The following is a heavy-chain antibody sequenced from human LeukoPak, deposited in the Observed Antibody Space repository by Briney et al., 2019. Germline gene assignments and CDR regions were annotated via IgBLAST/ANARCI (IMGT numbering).Heavy chain of an antibody. V-gene: IGHV3-21*01. CDR1: GFTFSSYS. D-gene: IGHD3-10*01. CDR2: ISSSSSYI. Sequence: PGGSLRLSCAASGFTFSSYSMNWVRQAPGKGLEWVSSISSSSSYIYYADSVKGRFNISRDNAKNSLYLQMNSLRAEDTAVYYCARVKYYGSGSHSFDYWGQGTLVTVSS. J-gene: IGHJ4*02. CDR3: ARVKYYGSGSHSFDY.